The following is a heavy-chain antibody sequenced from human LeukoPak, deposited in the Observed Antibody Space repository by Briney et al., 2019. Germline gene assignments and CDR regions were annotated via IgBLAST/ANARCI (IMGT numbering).Heavy chain of an antibody. CDR1: GFTFGSNG. CDR3: ARLISGGMDV. J-gene: IGHJ6*02. CDR2: ISSSGTTI. D-gene: IGHD6-25*01. Sequence: PGGSLRLSCAASGFTFGSNGMHWVRQAPGKGLEWVSYISSSGTTILYADSVKGRFTISRDSAKNSLSLQMNSLRAEDTAVYYCARLISGGMDVWGLGTTVTVSS. V-gene: IGHV3-48*04.